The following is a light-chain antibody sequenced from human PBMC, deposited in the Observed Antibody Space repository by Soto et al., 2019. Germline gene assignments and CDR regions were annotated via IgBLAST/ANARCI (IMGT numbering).Light chain of an antibody. V-gene: IGLV1-51*02. Sequence: QSVLTQPPSVSAAPGQKVTISCSGSSSNIGNNYVSWYQQLPGTAPKLLIYENDKRPSGIPDRFSGSKSGTSATLGITGLQTGDEAEYYCGTWDSSLSSRVFGGGTKLT. CDR3: GTWDSSLSSRV. CDR2: END. CDR1: SSNIGNNY. J-gene: IGLJ3*02.